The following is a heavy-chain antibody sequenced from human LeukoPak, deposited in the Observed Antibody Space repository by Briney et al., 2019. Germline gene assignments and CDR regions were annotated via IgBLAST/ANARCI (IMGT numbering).Heavy chain of an antibody. V-gene: IGHV4-38-2*01. J-gene: IGHJ4*02. CDR2: IYHSGST. Sequence: SETLSLTCAVSGGSISSGYYWGWIRQPPGKGLEWIGSIYHSGSTYYNPSLKSRVTISVDTSKNQFSLKLSSVTAADTAVYYCARSTARYYYDSSGFANWGQGTLVTVSS. CDR1: GGSISSGYY. CDR3: ARSTARYYYDSSGFAN. D-gene: IGHD3-22*01.